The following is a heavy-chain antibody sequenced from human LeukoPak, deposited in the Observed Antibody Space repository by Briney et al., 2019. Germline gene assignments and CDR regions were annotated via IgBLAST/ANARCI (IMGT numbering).Heavy chain of an antibody. J-gene: IGHJ6*02. V-gene: IGHV4-39*01. Sequence: SETLSLTCTVSGGSISGSSYYWGWIRQPPGKGLEWIGSIYYSGSTYYNPSLKSRVTISVDTSKNQFSLKLSSVTAADTAVYYCARHPAIYYYYGMDVWGQGTTVTVSS. CDR2: IYYSGST. CDR3: ARHPAIYYYYGMDV. CDR1: GGSISGSSYY.